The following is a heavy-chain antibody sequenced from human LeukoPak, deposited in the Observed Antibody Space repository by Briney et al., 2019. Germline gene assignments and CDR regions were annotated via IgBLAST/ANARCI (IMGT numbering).Heavy chain of an antibody. Sequence: GSLRLSCAASGFTVSSNYMSWVRQAPGKGLEWIGSIYYSGSTYYNPSLKSRVTISEDTSKNQFSLRLSSVTAADTAVYYCARRYCTNSICYRSAFDIWGQGTMVTVSS. D-gene: IGHD2-8*01. CDR2: IYYSGST. J-gene: IGHJ3*02. CDR3: ARRYCTNSICYRSAFDI. CDR1: GFTVSSNY. V-gene: IGHV4-39*01.